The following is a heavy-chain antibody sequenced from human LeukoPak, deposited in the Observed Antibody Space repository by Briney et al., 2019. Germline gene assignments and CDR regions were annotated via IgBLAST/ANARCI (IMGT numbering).Heavy chain of an antibody. CDR3: TRDRDYYDSSSFSPDAFDV. D-gene: IGHD3-22*01. CDR2: VNPSRDYK. V-gene: IGHV3-21*01. Sequence: NPGGSLRLSCAASGFSFRTYSMNWVRQTPGKGLEWVSSVNPSRDYKYYADSVKGRFTISRDNAKNSLFLQMNSLRAEGTAVYYCTRDRDYYDSSSFSPDAFDVWGQGAMVTVSS. J-gene: IGHJ3*01. CDR1: GFSFRTYS.